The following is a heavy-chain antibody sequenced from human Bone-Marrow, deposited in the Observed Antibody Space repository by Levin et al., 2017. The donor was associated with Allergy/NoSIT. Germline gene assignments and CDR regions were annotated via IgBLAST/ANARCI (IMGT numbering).Heavy chain of an antibody. V-gene: IGHV3-7*01. CDR1: GFTFSSYW. CDR2: IKQDGSEK. Sequence: PGGSLRLSCAASGFTFSSYWMSWVRQAPGKGLEWVANIKQDGSEKYYVDSVKGRFTISRDNAKNSLYLQMNSLRAEDTAVYYCARVGYYDYVWGSYFWFDPWGQGTLVTVSS. J-gene: IGHJ5*02. D-gene: IGHD3-16*01. CDR3: ARVGYYDYVWGSYFWFDP.